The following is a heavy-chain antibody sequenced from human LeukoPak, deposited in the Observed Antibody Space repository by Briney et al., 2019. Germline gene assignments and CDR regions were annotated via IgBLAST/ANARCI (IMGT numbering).Heavy chain of an antibody. V-gene: IGHV3-48*01. D-gene: IGHD3-10*01. CDR1: GFTFSSYS. Sequence: PGGSLRLSCAASGFTFSSYSMNWVRQAPGKGLEWVSYISSSSSTIYYADSVKGRFTISRDSAKNSLYLQMNSLRAEDTAVYYCASSGFGNLYWFDPWGQGALVTVSS. CDR2: ISSSSSTI. J-gene: IGHJ5*02. CDR3: ASSGFGNLYWFDP.